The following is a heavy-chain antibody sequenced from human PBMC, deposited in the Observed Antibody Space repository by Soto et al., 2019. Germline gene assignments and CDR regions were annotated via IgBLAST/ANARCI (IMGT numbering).Heavy chain of an antibody. CDR2: IYHSGST. Sequence: ATLSLTCAVSGYSISSGYYWGWIRQPPGKGLEWIGSIYHSGSTYYNPSLKSRVTISVDTSKNQFSLKLSSVTAADTAVYYCARVTTMVRGVTRGWFDPWVQGTLVTVSS. CDR3: ARVTTMVRGVTRGWFDP. CDR1: GYSISSGYY. J-gene: IGHJ5*02. D-gene: IGHD3-10*01. V-gene: IGHV4-38-2*01.